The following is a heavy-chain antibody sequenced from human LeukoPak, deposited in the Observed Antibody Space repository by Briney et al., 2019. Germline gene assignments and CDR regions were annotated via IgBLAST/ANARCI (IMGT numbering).Heavy chain of an antibody. CDR1: GYTFTSYD. CDR3: ARVRVGVAARGYAFDI. J-gene: IGHJ3*02. D-gene: IGHD2-15*01. CDR2: MNPNSGNT. V-gene: IGHV1-8*01. Sequence: ASVKVSCKASGYTFTSYDINRVRQATGQGLERMGWMNPNSGNTGYAQKFQGRVTMTRNTSISTAYMELSSLRSEDTAVYYCARVRVGVAARGYAFDIWGQGTMVTVSS.